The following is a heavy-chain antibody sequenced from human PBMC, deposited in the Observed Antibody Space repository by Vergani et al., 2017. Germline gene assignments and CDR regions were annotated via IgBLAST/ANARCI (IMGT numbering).Heavy chain of an antibody. CDR1: GFTFSSSA. D-gene: IGHD2-15*01. CDR3: AKARDPNCKGGNCYSYYYGLDL. CDR2: ISGSGGNT. J-gene: IGHJ6*02. V-gene: IGHV3-23*01. Sequence: EVQLLESGGGLVQPGGSLRLSCGAFGFTFSSSAMTWVRQAPGKGLEWVSAISGSGGNTFYTDSVKGRFTISRDNSKDTLYLQMNSLRVEDTAIYYCAKARDPNCKGGNCYSYYYGLDLWGQGTTVTVSS.